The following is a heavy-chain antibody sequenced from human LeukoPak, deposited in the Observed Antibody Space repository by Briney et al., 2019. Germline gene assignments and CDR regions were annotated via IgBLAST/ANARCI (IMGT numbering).Heavy chain of an antibody. D-gene: IGHD2-15*01. CDR3: AREPLQYCSGGSCYSRGWLDP. V-gene: IGHV3-48*03. Sequence: GGSLRLSCAASGFTFSNYEMNWVRQAPGKGLEWVSYISSSGSTIYYADSVKGRFTISRDNAKNSLYLQMNSLRAEDTAVYYCAREPLQYCSGGSCYSRGWLDPWGQGTLVTVSS. CDR2: ISSSGSTI. CDR1: GFTFSNYE. J-gene: IGHJ5*02.